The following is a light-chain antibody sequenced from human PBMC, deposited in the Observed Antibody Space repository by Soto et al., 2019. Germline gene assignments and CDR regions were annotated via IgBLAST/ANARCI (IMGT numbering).Light chain of an antibody. CDR1: SSDVGNYNY. V-gene: IGLV2-14*01. CDR3: SSFTSSTTYV. CDR2: YVN. Sequence: QSALTQSASVSGSPGQSITISCTGTSSDVGNYNYVSWYQQHPGEVPKLIIFYVNNRPSGVSNRFTGSKSGNTASLTISGLQAEDEADYYCSSFTSSTTYVFGTGTKVTVL. J-gene: IGLJ1*01.